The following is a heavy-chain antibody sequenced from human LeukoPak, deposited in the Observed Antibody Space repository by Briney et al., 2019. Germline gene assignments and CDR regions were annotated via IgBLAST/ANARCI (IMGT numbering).Heavy chain of an antibody. V-gene: IGHV1-58*01. J-gene: IGHJ4*02. CDR3: ARRGYCSGGSCSYDY. CDR1: GFTFTSSA. D-gene: IGHD2-15*01. CDR2: IVVGSGNT. Sequence: GTSVKVSCKASGFTFTSSAVQWVRQARGQRLEWIGWIVVGSGNTNYAQKFQERVTITRDMSTSTAYMELSSLRSEDTAVYYCARRGYCSGGSCSYDYWGQGTLVTVSS.